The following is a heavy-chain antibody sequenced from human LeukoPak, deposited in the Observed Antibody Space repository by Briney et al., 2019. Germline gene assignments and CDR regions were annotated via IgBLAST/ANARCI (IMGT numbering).Heavy chain of an antibody. CDR2: IYYSGST. D-gene: IGHD4-17*01. Sequence: SETLSLTCTVSGGSISSSSYYWGWIRQPPGKGLEWIGSIYYSGSTNYNPSLKSRVTISVDTSKNQFSLKLSSVTAADTAVYYCARGDRTYGSFDYWGQGTLVTVSS. CDR3: ARGDRTYGSFDY. CDR1: GGSISSSSYY. V-gene: IGHV4-39*07. J-gene: IGHJ4*02.